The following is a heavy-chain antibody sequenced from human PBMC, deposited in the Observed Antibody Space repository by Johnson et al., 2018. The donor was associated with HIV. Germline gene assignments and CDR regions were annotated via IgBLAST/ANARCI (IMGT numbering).Heavy chain of an antibody. D-gene: IGHD5-12*01. CDR1: GFTFSSYA. CDR3: AKIWGDIAATGDAFDI. V-gene: IGHV3-30*18. CDR2: ISYDGSNK. J-gene: IGHJ3*02. Sequence: QVPLVESGGGVVQPGRSLRLPCAASGFTFSSYAMHWVRQAPGKGLEWVAVISYDGSNKYYADSVKGRFTISRDNSKNTLYLQMDSLRPEDTAVYYCAKIWGDIAATGDAFDIWGQGTMVTVSS.